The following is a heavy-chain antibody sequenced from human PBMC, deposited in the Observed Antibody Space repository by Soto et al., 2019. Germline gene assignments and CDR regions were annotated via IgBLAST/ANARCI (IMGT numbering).Heavy chain of an antibody. CDR2: IYYSGST. CDR3: ARAGYSSGWYSYYFDY. D-gene: IGHD6-19*01. V-gene: IGHV4-31*03. Sequence: QVQLQESGPGLVKPSQTLSLTCTVSGGSISSGGYYWSWIRQHPGKGLEWIGYIYYSGSTYYNPSLKSRVTISVDTSKHQFSLKLSSVTAADTAVYYCARAGYSSGWYSYYFDYWGQGTLVTVSS. CDR1: GGSISSGGYY. J-gene: IGHJ4*02.